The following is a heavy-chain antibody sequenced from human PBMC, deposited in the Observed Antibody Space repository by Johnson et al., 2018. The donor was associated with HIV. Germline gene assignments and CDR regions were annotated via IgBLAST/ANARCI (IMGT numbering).Heavy chain of an antibody. CDR2: IGTAGDT. V-gene: IGHV3-13*01. J-gene: IGHJ3*02. Sequence: VQLVESGGGVVQPGRSLRLSCAASAFTFRSYAMHWVRQATGKGLEWVSAIGTAGDTSYPGSVKGRFTISRENAKNSLYLQMNSLRAGDTAVYYCARGSSYYYDSSGSDAFDIWGQGTMVTVSS. CDR1: AFTFRSYA. D-gene: IGHD3-22*01. CDR3: ARGSSYYYDSSGSDAFDI.